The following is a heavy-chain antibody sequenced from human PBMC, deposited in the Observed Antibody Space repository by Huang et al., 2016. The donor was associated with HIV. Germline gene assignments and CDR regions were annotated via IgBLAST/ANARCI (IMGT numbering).Heavy chain of an antibody. Sequence: EVHLVESGGDLVKPGGSLRLSCVASGFNFSAYWMSWVRQAPGKGVEWVANIKQDGSDKNYVDSVKGRFTISRDNAKNSVYLQLTSLRAEDTAVYYCARGGIYYDVLTGRHYYYNGLDVWGQGTTVTVSS. D-gene: IGHD3-9*01. V-gene: IGHV3-7*01. CDR3: ARGGIYYDVLTGRHYYYNGLDV. CDR2: IKQDGSDK. CDR1: GFNFSAYW. J-gene: IGHJ6*02.